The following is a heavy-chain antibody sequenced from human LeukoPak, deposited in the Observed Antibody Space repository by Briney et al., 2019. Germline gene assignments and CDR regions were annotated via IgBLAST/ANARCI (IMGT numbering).Heavy chain of an antibody. CDR3: ARDLRRIAAAVEYYFDY. CDR1: GFTFSSYA. V-gene: IGHV3-30-3*01. D-gene: IGHD6-13*01. CDR2: ISYDGSNK. J-gene: IGHJ4*02. Sequence: GGSLRLSCAASGFTFSSYAMHWVRQAPGKGLEWVAVISYDGSNKYYADSVKGRFTISRDNSKNTLYLQMNSLRAEDTAVYYCARDLRRIAAAVEYYFDYWGQGTLVTVSS.